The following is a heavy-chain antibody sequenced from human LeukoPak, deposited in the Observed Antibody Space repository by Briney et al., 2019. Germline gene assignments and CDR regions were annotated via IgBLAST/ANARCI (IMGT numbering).Heavy chain of an antibody. V-gene: IGHV4-34*01. Sequence: KPSETLSLTCAVYGGSFSGYYWSWIRQPPGKGLEWIGEINHSGSTNYNPSLKSRVTISVDTSKNQFSLKLSSVTAADTAVYYCARRAIGYCSGGSCYNYFDYWGQGTLVTVSS. CDR1: GGSFSGYY. J-gene: IGHJ4*02. D-gene: IGHD2-15*01. CDR3: ARRAIGYCSGGSCYNYFDY. CDR2: INHSGST.